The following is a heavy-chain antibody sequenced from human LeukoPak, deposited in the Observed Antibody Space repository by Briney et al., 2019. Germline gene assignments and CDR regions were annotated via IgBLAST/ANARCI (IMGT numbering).Heavy chain of an antibody. CDR3: AKDNEGGSYSFGAFDI. D-gene: IGHD1-26*01. Sequence: GGSLRLSCAASGFIFSDYYMSWIRQARGKGLEWVSYISSSGSTIYYADSVKGRFTISRDNAKNSLYLQMNSLRIEDMALYYGAKDNEGGSYSFGAFDIWGQGTMVTVSS. J-gene: IGHJ3*02. CDR1: GFIFSDYY. V-gene: IGHV3-11*01. CDR2: ISSSGSTI.